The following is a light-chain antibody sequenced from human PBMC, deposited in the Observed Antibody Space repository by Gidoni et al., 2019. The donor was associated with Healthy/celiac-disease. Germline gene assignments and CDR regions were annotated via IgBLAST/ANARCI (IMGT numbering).Light chain of an antibody. CDR2: ENN. V-gene: IGLV1-51*02. CDR1: SANIGNNY. Sequence: QSVFTQPPSVPAAPGQKITSSCSGSSANIGNNYVSLYQQLPGTATKLIIYENNKRPSGIPDRFSGSKSGTSATLGITGLQTGDEADYYCGTWDSSLSAVVFGGGTKLTVL. CDR3: GTWDSSLSAVV. J-gene: IGLJ2*01.